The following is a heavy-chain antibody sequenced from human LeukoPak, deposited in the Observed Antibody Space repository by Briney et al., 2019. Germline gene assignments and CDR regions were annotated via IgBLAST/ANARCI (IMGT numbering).Heavy chain of an antibody. Sequence: AVNVSCKASGGTFRSSAITWVRQAPGQRFEWLGQISPIFGIADYAQRFQGRLTITTDESTSTAYLELSGLRSQDTALYYCARTGVEYASSSGVLDSWGQGTLVTVSS. V-gene: IGHV1-69*05. D-gene: IGHD6-6*01. CDR3: ARTGVEYASSSGVLDS. CDR1: GGTFRSSA. J-gene: IGHJ4*02. CDR2: ISPIFGIA.